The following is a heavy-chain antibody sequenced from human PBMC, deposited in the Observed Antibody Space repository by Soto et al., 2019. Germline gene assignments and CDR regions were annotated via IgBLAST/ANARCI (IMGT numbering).Heavy chain of an antibody. CDR2: IFYSGST. J-gene: IGHJ3*02. CDR1: GGSIRSYY. D-gene: IGHD3-10*01. V-gene: IGHV4-59*08. CDR3: ARTYGRGAFDI. Sequence: QVQLQESGPGLVKPSETLSLTCTVSGGSIRSYYWSWIRQPPGKGLEWIGYIFYSGSTNYNPSLKSRLTISVDTSKNQLSLKLSSVTAADTAVYFCARTYGRGAFDIWGQGTMVTVSS.